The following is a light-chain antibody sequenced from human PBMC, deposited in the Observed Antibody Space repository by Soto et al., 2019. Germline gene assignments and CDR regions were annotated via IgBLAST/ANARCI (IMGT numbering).Light chain of an antibody. CDR1: SSDVGGYNY. CDR3: CSYAGSYTFV. Sequence: QSVLTQPRSVSGSPGQSVTISCTGTSSDVGGYNYVSWYQQHPGKAPKLMIYDVSKRPSGVPDRFSGSKSGNTASLTISGLQAEDEADYYCCSYAGSYTFVFGTGTHLTVL. J-gene: IGLJ7*01. V-gene: IGLV2-11*01. CDR2: DVS.